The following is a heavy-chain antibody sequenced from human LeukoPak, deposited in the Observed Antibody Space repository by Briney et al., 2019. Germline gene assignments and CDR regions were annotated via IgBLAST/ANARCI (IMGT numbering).Heavy chain of an antibody. Sequence: GGSLRLSCAASGFTFSSYAMSWVRQAPGKGLEWVSAISGSGGSTYYADSVKGRFTISRDNSKNTLYLQMNSLRAEDTAVYYCAKGQVGATRKGWFDPWGQGTLVPVSS. CDR1: GFTFSSYA. CDR3: AKGQVGATRKGWFDP. CDR2: ISGSGGST. D-gene: IGHD1-26*01. V-gene: IGHV3-23*01. J-gene: IGHJ5*02.